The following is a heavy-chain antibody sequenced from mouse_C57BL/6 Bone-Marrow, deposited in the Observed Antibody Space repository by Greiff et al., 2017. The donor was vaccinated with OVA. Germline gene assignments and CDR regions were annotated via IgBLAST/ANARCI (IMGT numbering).Heavy chain of an antibody. V-gene: IGHV5-6*01. D-gene: IGHD1-1*01. J-gene: IGHJ4*01. CDR2: ISSGGSYT. CDR3: ASLYDSPYAMDY. CDR1: GFTFSSYG. Sequence: EVQGVESGGDLVKPGGSLKLSCAASGFTFSSYGMSWVRQTPDKRLEWVATISSGGSYTYYPDSVKGRFTISRDNAKNTLYLQMSSLKSEDTAMYYCASLYDSPYAMDYWGQGTSVTVSS.